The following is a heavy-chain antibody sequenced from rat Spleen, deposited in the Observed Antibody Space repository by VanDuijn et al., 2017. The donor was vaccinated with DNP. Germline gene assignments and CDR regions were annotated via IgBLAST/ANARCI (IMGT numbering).Heavy chain of an antibody. CDR3: AGRPPPTRGPFDY. CDR1: GFIFSNYW. D-gene: IGHD1-4*01. Sequence: EVQLVESGGGPVQPGRSLKLSCVASGFIFSNYWMYWIRQTPGKGLEWLSSINIDGSKTFYPDSVKGRFVSSRDNAENTVYLQMDSLRSEDTATYYCAGRPPPTRGPFDYWGQGVTVTVSS. CDR2: INIDGSKT. J-gene: IGHJ2*01. V-gene: IGHV5-58*01.